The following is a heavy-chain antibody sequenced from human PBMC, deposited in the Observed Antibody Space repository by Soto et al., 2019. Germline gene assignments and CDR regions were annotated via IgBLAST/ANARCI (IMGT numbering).Heavy chain of an antibody. CDR2: ISAYNGNT. CDR3: ARDNSVAGTELDY. V-gene: IGHV1-18*01. Sequence: ASVKVSCKASGYTFTSYGISWVRQAPGQGLEWMGWISAYNGNTNYAQKLQGRVTMTTDTSTSTAYMVLRSLSSDYTAVYYCARDNSVAGTELDYWGQGTLVTVSS. J-gene: IGHJ4*02. D-gene: IGHD6-19*01. CDR1: GYTFTSYG.